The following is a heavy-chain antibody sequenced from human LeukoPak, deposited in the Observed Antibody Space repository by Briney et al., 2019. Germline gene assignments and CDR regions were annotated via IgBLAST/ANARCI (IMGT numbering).Heavy chain of an antibody. CDR1: GGTFSSYT. CDR3: ARAVNYYDSSGYYSPADY. V-gene: IGHV1-69*02. D-gene: IGHD3-22*01. J-gene: IGHJ4*02. Sequence: SVKVSCKASGGTFSSYTISWVRQAPGQGLEWMGRIIPILGIANYAQKFQGRVTITADKSTSTAYMELSSLRSEDTAVYYCARAVNYYDSSGYYSPADYWGQGTLVTVSS. CDR2: IIPILGIA.